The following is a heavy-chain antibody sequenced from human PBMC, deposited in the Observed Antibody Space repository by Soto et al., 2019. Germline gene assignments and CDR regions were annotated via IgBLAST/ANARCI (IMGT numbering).Heavy chain of an antibody. D-gene: IGHD6-13*01. V-gene: IGHV1-69*02. Sequence: SVKVSCKASGGTFSSYTISWVRQAPGQGLEWMGRIIPILGIANYAQKFQGRVTITADKSTSTAYMELSSLRSEDTAVYYCASSLHSGSWYVRHWFAPRGQRTLVTVSS. CDR1: GGTFSSYT. CDR2: IIPILGIA. J-gene: IGHJ5*02. CDR3: ASSLHSGSWYVRHWFAP.